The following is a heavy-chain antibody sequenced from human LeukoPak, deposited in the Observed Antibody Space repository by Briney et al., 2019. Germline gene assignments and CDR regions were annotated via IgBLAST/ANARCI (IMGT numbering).Heavy chain of an antibody. D-gene: IGHD6-13*01. CDR1: GGSLSSYF. Sequence: NPSETLSLTCTASGGSLSSYFWSWIRQPPGKGLEWIAYIYYSGSTNYNPSLKSRVTISVDTSKNQFSLKLSSVTAADTAVYYCARQPSSWFTSFDSWGQGTLVTVSS. J-gene: IGHJ4*02. CDR3: ARQPSSWFTSFDS. V-gene: IGHV4-59*01. CDR2: IYYSGST.